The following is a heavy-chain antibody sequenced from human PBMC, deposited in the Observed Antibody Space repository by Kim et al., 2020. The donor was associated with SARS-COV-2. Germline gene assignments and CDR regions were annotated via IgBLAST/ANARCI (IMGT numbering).Heavy chain of an antibody. CDR1: GFTFSSYG. CDR2: IWYDGSNK. V-gene: IGHV3-33*01. J-gene: IGHJ6*02. D-gene: IGHD3-9*01. CDR3: AREGAILTGYYTPSGGSYYYGMDV. Sequence: GGSLRLSCAASGFTFSSYGMHWVRQAPGKGLEWVAVIWYDGSNKYYADSVKGRFTISRDNSKNTLYLQMNSLRAEDTAVYYCAREGAILTGYYTPSGGSYYYGMDVWGQGTTVTVSS.